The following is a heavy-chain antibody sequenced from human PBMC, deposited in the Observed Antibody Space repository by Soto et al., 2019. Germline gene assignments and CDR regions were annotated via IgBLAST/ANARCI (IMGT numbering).Heavy chain of an antibody. CDR3: AKDLTDWQQLVVGAFDI. J-gene: IGHJ3*02. V-gene: IGHV3-23*01. CDR1: GITFGSRA. Sequence: GGSLRLSCVASGITFGSRAMSWVRQAPGEGLEWVSAISGSGGSTYYADSVKGRFTISRDNSKNTLYLQMNSLRAEDTAVYYCAKDLTDWQQLVVGAFDIWGQGTMVTVSS. D-gene: IGHD6-13*01. CDR2: ISGSGGST.